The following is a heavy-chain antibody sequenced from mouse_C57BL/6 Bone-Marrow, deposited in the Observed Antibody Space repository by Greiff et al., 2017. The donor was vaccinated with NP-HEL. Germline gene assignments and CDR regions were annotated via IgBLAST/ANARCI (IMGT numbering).Heavy chain of an antibody. CDR1: GFTFSDYY. D-gene: IGHD2-4*01. Sequence: EVKLQESGGGLVQPGGSLKLSCAASGFTFSDYYMYWVRQTPEKGLEWVAYISNGGGSTYYPDTVQGRFTISRDNAKNTLYLQMSRLKSEDTAMYYCARRDYDGKYYAMDYWGQGTSVTVSS. V-gene: IGHV5-12*01. CDR2: ISNGGGST. CDR3: ARRDYDGKYYAMDY. J-gene: IGHJ4*01.